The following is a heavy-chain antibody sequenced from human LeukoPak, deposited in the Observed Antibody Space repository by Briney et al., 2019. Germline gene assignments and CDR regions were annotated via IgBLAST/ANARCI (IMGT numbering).Heavy chain of an antibody. V-gene: IGHV3-15*01. CDR1: GFTFSNVW. CDR3: TTDSYSSGWD. D-gene: IGHD6-19*01. CDR2: IKSRTDGGTT. J-gene: IGHJ4*02. Sequence: GGSLRLSCAASGFTFSNVWMRWVRQAPGRGLEWVGRIKSRTDGGTTDYAAPVKGRFTISRDDSKNTLYLQMNSLKPEDTAVYYCTTDSYSSGWDWGQGTLVTVSS.